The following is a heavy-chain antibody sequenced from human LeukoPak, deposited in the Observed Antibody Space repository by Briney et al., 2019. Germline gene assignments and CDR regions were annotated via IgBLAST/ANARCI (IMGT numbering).Heavy chain of an antibody. D-gene: IGHD5-24*01. CDR2: IYYRGST. CDR3: ARGDGRDGYNFDY. CDR1: GGSISSYY. Sequence: SETLSLTCTVSGGSISSYYWSWIRQPPGKGLEWIGYIYYRGSTNYNPSLKSRVTISVDTSKNQFSLKLSSVTAADTAVCYCARGDGRDGYNFDYWGQGTLATVSS. J-gene: IGHJ4*02. V-gene: IGHV4-59*01.